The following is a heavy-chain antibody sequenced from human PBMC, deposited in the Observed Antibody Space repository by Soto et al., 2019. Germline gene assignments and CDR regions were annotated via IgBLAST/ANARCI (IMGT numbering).Heavy chain of an antibody. CDR1: GLSFYSNV. Sequence: EVQLLQSGGGLVQPGGSVRLSCGASGLSFYSNVMSWVRQAPGKGLEWVSAISSSGDSTYYADSVKGRFTISRDGSKSLVHLQTSSLRAEDTALHYSARELCSNSSCCAGRPFDRLGQGTLVTVSS. D-gene: IGHD2-15*01. CDR2: ISSSGDST. CDR3: ARELCSNSSCCAGRPFDR. V-gene: IGHV3-23*01. J-gene: IGHJ4*02.